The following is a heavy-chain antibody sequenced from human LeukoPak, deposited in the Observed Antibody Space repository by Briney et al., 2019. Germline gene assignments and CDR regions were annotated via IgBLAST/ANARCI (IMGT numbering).Heavy chain of an antibody. CDR1: GFTFSNAW. V-gene: IGHV3-15*01. D-gene: IGHD3-10*01. CDR2: IKSKTDGGTT. CDR3: TTRLYSYGSVSYNFYSSKDV. J-gene: IGHJ6*02. Sequence: GGSLRLSCAASGFTFSNAWMSWVRQAPGKGLEWVGHIKSKTDGGTTDYAAPVKGRFTISREDSKNTLYLQMNSLKTEDTAVYYCTTRLYSYGSVSYNFYSSKDVWGQGTTVTVSS.